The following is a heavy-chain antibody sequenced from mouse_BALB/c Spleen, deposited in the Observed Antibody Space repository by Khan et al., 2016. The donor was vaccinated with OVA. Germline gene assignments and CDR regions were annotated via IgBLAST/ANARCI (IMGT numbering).Heavy chain of an antibody. Sequence: QVQLKQSGPGLVAPSQSLSITCTVSGFSLSDYGVNWVRQPPGKGLEWLGLMWDDGNTDYNSALKSRLSISKDNSKSQVFLKMNSLQTDDTARYYCAREIYYDYACYFTMDYWGQGTSVTVSS. V-gene: IGHV2-6-7*01. CDR3: AREIYYDYACYFTMDY. D-gene: IGHD2-4*01. CDR2: MWDDGNT. CDR1: GFSLSDYG. J-gene: IGHJ4*01.